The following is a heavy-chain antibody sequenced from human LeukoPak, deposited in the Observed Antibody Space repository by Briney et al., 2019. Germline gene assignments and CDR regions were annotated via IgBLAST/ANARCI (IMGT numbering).Heavy chain of an antibody. J-gene: IGHJ4*02. D-gene: IGHD6-19*01. CDR1: GGSISSYY. CDR3: ARDPAGYSSGWSSDY. V-gene: IGHV4-4*07. Sequence: SETLSLTCTVSGGSISSYYWSWIRQPAGKGLEWIGRIYTSGSTNYNPSLKSRVTMSVDTSKNQFSLKLSSVTAADTAVHYCARDPAGYSSGWSSDYWGQGTLVTVSS. CDR2: IYTSGST.